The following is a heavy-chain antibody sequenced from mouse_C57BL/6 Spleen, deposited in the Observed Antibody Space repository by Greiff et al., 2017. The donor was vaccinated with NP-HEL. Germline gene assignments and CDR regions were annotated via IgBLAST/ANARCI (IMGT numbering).Heavy chain of an antibody. J-gene: IGHJ1*03. CDR3: TRVPSYYSNYEGYFDV. V-gene: IGHV5-9-1*02. CDR2: ISSGGVYI. Sequence: EVMLVESGEGLVKPGGSLKLSCAASGFTFSSYAMSWVRQTPEKRLEWVAYISSGGVYIYYADTVKGRFTISRDNARNTLYLQMSSLKSEDTAMYYCTRVPSYYSNYEGYFDVWGTGTTVTVSS. CDR1: GFTFSSYA. D-gene: IGHD2-5*01.